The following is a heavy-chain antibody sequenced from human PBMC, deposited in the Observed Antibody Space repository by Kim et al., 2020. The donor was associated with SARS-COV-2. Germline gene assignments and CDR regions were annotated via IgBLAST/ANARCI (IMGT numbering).Heavy chain of an antibody. CDR2: TT. CDR3: TTDWGIVVSP. V-gene: IGHV3-15*01. D-gene: IGHD2-2*01. J-gene: IGHJ5*02. Sequence: TTDYAAPVKGRFTISRDDSKSTLYLQMNSLKTEDTAVYYCTTDWGIVVSPWGQGTLVTVSS.